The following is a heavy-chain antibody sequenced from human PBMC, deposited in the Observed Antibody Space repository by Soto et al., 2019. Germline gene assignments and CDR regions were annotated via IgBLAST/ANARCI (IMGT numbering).Heavy chain of an antibody. Sequence: SETLSLTCTVSGGSISSYYWSWIRQPPGKGLEWIGYIYYSGSTNYNPSLKSRVTISVDTSKNQLSLKLSSVTAADTAVYYCARRYGYYFDYWGQGTLVTFSS. CDR1: GGSISSYY. CDR2: IYYSGST. V-gene: IGHV4-59*08. CDR3: ARRYGYYFDY. J-gene: IGHJ4*02. D-gene: IGHD4-17*01.